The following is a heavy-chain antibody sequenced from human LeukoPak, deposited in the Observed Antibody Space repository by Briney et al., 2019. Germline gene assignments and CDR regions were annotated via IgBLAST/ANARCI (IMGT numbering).Heavy chain of an antibody. CDR2: IYYNGNT. D-gene: IGHD6-19*01. V-gene: IGHV4-59*01. Sequence: PSETLSLTCTVSGGSMSSYYWSWIRQPPGKGLEWIGYIYYNGNTNYNPSLKSRVTISVDTSKNQFSLKLSSVTAADTAVYFCAREYSSGLNWFDPWGQGTLVTVSS. CDR3: AREYSSGLNWFDP. CDR1: GGSMSSYY. J-gene: IGHJ5*02.